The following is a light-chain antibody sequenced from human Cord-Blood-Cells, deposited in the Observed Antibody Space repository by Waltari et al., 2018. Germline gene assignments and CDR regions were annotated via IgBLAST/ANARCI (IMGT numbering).Light chain of an antibody. J-gene: IGKJ4*01. CDR3: QQHNSYPLT. Sequence: IQLTPSPSSLSASVGDSVTFTCRDSQGISSYLAWYQQKPGKAPKLLIYAASTLQSGVPSRFSGSGSGTDFTLTISSLQPEDFATYYCQQHNSYPLTFGGGTKVEIK. CDR1: QGISSY. CDR2: AAS. V-gene: IGKV1-9*01.